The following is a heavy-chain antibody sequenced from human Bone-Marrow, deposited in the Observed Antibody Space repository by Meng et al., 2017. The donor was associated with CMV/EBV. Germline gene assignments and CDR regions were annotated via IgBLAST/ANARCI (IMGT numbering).Heavy chain of an antibody. V-gene: IGHV4-61*01. CDR2: IYYSGST. CDR3: ARAPPRYSSSWYSRGNYYYYGMAV. Sequence: SETLSLTCTVSGGSVSSGSYYWSWIRQPPGKGLEWIGYIYYSGSTNYNPSLKSRVTISVDTSKNQFSLKLSSVTAADTAVYYCARAPPRYSSSWYSRGNYYYYGMAVWGQGPTVPVYS. D-gene: IGHD6-13*01. CDR1: GGSVSSGSYY. J-gene: IGHJ6*02.